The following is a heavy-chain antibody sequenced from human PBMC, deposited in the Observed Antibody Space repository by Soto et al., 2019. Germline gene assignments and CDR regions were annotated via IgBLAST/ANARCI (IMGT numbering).Heavy chain of an antibody. D-gene: IGHD1-26*01. V-gene: IGHV3-30*03. J-gene: IGHJ4*02. CDR2: ISYDGSNK. CDR3: ARSPYSVSYLAYFDY. Sequence: PGGSVRHTVAAAEFVFSGDRMHSVNQAPGKGLEWVAVISYDGSNKYYADSVKGRFTISRDNSKNTLYLQMNSLRAEDTAVYYCARSPYSVSYLAYFDYWGQGTLVTVSS. CDR1: EFVFSGDR.